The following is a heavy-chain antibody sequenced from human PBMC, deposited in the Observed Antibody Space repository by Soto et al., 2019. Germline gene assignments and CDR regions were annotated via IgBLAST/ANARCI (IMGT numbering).Heavy chain of an antibody. Sequence: GESLKISCAASGFTFSSYAMHWVRQAPGKGLEFVSVIRSNGGSTNYANSVRGRFTISRDNSKNTLYLQMGSLRPDDTAVYYCARDQRAYDIWGPGTLVTVSS. D-gene: IGHD6-25*01. CDR3: ARDQRAYDI. J-gene: IGHJ3*02. CDR1: GFTFSSYA. CDR2: IRSNGGST. V-gene: IGHV3-64*01.